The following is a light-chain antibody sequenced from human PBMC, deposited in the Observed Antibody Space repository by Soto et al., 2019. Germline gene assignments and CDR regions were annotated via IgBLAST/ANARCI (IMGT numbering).Light chain of an antibody. CDR1: ESVSTW. CDR3: QQYNSYWT. J-gene: IGKJ1*01. Sequence: IQMTQSPSTLSASIGDRVTITCRASESVSTWVAWYQQKPGKAPKLLIYDAFSLQSGVPPRFSGGGSGTEFTLTIFRLQPDDVATYNCQQYNSYWTFGPGTKVEIK. V-gene: IGKV1-5*01. CDR2: DAF.